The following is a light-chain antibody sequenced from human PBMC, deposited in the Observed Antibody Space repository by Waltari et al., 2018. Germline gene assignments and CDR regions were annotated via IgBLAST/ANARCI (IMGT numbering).Light chain of an antibody. Sequence: QLVLTQSPSASASLGASVKLTCTLSSGHSSKLIAWHQQQPEKGPRYLMKVNSDGRHSKGDEIPDRFSGSSSGSERYLTISSLQSEDEADYYCQTGGHGTWVFGGGTKLTVL. CDR3: QTGGHGTWV. CDR2: VNSDGRH. V-gene: IGLV4-69*01. J-gene: IGLJ3*02. CDR1: SGHSSKL.